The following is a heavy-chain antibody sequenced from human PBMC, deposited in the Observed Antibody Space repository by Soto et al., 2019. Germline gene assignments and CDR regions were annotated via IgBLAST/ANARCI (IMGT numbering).Heavy chain of an antibody. CDR2: IYYSGST. Sequence: QVQLQESGPGLVKPSETLSLTCSVSGGSISNYYWSWIRQPPGKGLEWIGYIYYSGSTNYNPSLRSRVTILVEASMEQFSLRLSSVTAADTAVYYCARIHSGIDPWGPGTLVTVSS. D-gene: IGHD6-19*01. CDR1: GGSISNYY. CDR3: ARIHSGIDP. V-gene: IGHV4-59*01. J-gene: IGHJ5*02.